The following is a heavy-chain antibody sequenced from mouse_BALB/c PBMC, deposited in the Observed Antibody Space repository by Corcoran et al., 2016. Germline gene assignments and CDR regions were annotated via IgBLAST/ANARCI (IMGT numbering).Heavy chain of an antibody. CDR3: ARWDWYCDV. J-gene: IGHJ1*01. CDR1: GFNIKDTY. CDR2: IDPANGNT. Sequence: EVQLQQSGAELVKPGASVKFSCTASGFNIKDTYMHWVKQRTEQGLEWIGRIDPANGNTKYDPKFQGKATITADTSSNTAYLQLSSLTSEDTAVYYCARWDWYCDVWGAGTTVTVSS. V-gene: IGHV14-3*02.